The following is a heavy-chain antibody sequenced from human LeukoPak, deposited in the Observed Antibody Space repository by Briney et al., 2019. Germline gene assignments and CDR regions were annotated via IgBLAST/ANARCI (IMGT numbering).Heavy chain of an antibody. Sequence: GGSLRLSCAASGFTFSSYAMSWVRQAPGKGLEWVSAISGSGGSTYYADSVKGRFTISRDNSKNTLYLQMNSLRAEDTAVYYCAKDIIKTFRDNVVVVAATAFDYWGQGTLVTVSS. J-gene: IGHJ4*02. D-gene: IGHD2-15*01. CDR2: ISGSGGST. CDR3: AKDIIKTFRDNVVVVAATAFDY. V-gene: IGHV3-23*01. CDR1: GFTFSSYA.